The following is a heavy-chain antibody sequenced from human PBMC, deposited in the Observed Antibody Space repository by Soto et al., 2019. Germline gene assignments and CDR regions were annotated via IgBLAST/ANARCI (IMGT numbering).Heavy chain of an antibody. CDR1: GFIFSSYG. D-gene: IGHD6-13*01. Sequence: QVQLVESGGGVVQPGRSLTLSCAASGFIFSSYGMHWVRQAPGKGLQWVAVIWYDGSNTYYADSVKGRFTISRDNSKNRLYLQMNSLRAEDTAVYDCARGLRAAAGRDYFQYWGQGTLVTVSS. CDR3: ARGLRAAAGRDYFQY. CDR2: IWYDGSNT. J-gene: IGHJ1*01. V-gene: IGHV3-33*01.